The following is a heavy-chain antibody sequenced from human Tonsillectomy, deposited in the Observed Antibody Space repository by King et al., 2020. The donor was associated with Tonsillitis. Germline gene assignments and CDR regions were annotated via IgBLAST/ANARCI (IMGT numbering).Heavy chain of an antibody. V-gene: IGHV4-31*03. J-gene: IGHJ5*02. Sequence: QLQESGPGLVKPSQTLSLTCTVSGGSISSGGYYWSWIRQHPGKGLEWIGYIYYSGSTYYNPSLKSRVTISVDTSKNQFSLKLSSVTAADTAVYYCARGGYCSSTRWRAKHWFEPWGQGTPVTVSS. CDR3: ARGGYCSSTRWRAKHWFEP. D-gene: IGHD2-2*01. CDR1: GGSISSGGYY. CDR2: IYYSGST.